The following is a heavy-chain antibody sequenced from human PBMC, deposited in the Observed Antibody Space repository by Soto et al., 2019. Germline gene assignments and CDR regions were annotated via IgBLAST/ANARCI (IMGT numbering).Heavy chain of an antibody. V-gene: IGHV3-7*01. D-gene: IGHD4-4*01. Sequence: EVQLVESGGGLVQPGGSLRLSCAASGFTFSSYWMSCVRQAPGKGLEWVAHITQDGSEKYYVESVKGRFTISRDNAKNSLYQQMNSLRDQDTAVYYCARDSPRSTVTTERSDNRFDPWGQGTLVTVSS. J-gene: IGHJ5*02. CDR1: GFTFSSYW. CDR3: ARDSPRSTVTTERSDNRFDP. CDR2: ITQDGSEK.